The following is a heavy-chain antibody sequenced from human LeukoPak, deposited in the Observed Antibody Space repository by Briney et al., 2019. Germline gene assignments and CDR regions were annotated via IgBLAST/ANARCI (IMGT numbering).Heavy chain of an antibody. V-gene: IGHV3-23*01. CDR3: AKEMAAGGADAFDI. J-gene: IGHJ3*02. D-gene: IGHD6-13*01. CDR1: SFSFSSYA. Sequence: GGSLRLSCAASSFSFSSYAMSWVRQAPGKGLEWVSTINNSGGTTYYADSVKGRFTISRDNSKNTLYMQMNSLRAEDTALYYCAKEMAAGGADAFDIWGQGTMVTVSS. CDR2: INNSGGTT.